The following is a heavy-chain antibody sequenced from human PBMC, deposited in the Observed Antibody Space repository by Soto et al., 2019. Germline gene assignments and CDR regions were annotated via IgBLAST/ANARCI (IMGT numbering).Heavy chain of an antibody. Sequence: PGGSLRLSCAASGFTFSSYEMNWVRQAPGKGLEWVSYISSSGSTIYYADSVKGRFTISRDTAKNPLYLKMNSLRAEDTAVYYCARDLQFIAYCGGDCYPYWGQGTLVTLSS. CDR3: ARDLQFIAYCGGDCYPY. V-gene: IGHV3-48*03. CDR1: GFTFSSYE. CDR2: ISSSGSTI. D-gene: IGHD2-21*02. J-gene: IGHJ4*02.